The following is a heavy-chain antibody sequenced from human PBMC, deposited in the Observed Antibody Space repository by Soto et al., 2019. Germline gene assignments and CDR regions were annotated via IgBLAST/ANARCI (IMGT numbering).Heavy chain of an antibody. Sequence: SQTLSLTCAISGDSVSSNSAAWNWNRQSPSRGLEWLGRTYYRSKWYNDYAVSVKSRMTINPDTSKNQFSLQLNSVTPEDTAMYYCAKERGSSWSLPFDYWGQGTLVTVSS. J-gene: IGHJ4*02. CDR1: GDSVSSNSAA. V-gene: IGHV6-1*01. D-gene: IGHD6-13*01. CDR3: AKERGSSWSLPFDY. CDR2: TYYRSKWYN.